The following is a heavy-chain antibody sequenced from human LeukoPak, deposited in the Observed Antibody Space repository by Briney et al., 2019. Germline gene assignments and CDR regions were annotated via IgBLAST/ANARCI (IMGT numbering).Heavy chain of an antibody. CDR2: INHSGST. CDR1: GGSFSGYY. Sequence: SETLSLTCAVYGGSFSGYYWSWIRQPPGKGLEWIGEINHSGSTNYNPSLKSRVTISVDTSKNQFSLKLSSVTAADTAVYHCARVGIAVARRALGYWGQGTLVTVSS. V-gene: IGHV4-34*01. J-gene: IGHJ4*02. D-gene: IGHD6-19*01. CDR3: ARVGIAVARRALGY.